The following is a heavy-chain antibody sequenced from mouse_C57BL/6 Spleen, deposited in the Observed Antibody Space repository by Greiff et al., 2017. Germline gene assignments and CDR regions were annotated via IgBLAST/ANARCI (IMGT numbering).Heavy chain of an antibody. D-gene: IGHD1-1*01. CDR3: ARKGDYYGSSPFDY. V-gene: IGHV1-63*01. CDR2: IYPGGGYT. J-gene: IGHJ2*01. CDR1: GYTFTNYW. Sequence: QVQLKQSGAELVRPGTSVKMSCKASGYTFTNYWIGWAKQRPGHGLEWIGDIYPGGGYTNYNEKFKGKATLTADKSSSTAYMQFSSLTSEDSAIYYCARKGDYYGSSPFDYWGQGTTLTVAS.